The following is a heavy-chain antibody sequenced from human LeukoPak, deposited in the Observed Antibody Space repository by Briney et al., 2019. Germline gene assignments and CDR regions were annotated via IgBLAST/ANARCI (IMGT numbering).Heavy chain of an antibody. D-gene: IGHD3-10*01. V-gene: IGHV4-30-4*01. CDR2: MYYSGST. J-gene: IGHJ4*02. Sequence: SQTLSLTCTVSGGSISSGDYYWSWIRQPPGTGLEWIGYMYYSGSTYYNPSLKSRVTISVDTSKNQFSLKLSSVTAADTAVYYCARGGDYYGSGSQFDYWGQGTLVTVSS. CDR1: GGSISSGDYY. CDR3: ARGGDYYGSGSQFDY.